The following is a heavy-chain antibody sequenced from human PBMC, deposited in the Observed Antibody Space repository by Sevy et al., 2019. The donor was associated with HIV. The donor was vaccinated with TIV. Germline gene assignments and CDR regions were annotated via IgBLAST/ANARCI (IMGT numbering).Heavy chain of an antibody. J-gene: IGHJ4*02. Sequence: GGSLRLSCAASGFTFSNAWMSWVRQAPGKGLEWVGRIKSKTNGGTTDYAAPVKGRFTISREYSKNTLYLQTNSLKTAEQADYYCTRDLLNSSSSGYYDSSGYEYFDYWGQGTLVTVSS. CDR2: IKSKTNGGTT. CDR3: TRDLLNSSSSGYYDSSGYEYFDY. CDR1: GFTFSNAW. V-gene: IGHV3-15*01. D-gene: IGHD3-22*01.